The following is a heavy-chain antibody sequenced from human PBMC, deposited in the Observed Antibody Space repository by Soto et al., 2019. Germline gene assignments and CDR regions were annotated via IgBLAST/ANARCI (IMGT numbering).Heavy chain of an antibody. J-gene: IGHJ4*02. CDR2: IGYDGSNK. Sequence: QVQLVESGGGVVQPGRSLRLSCAASGFTFSSYGMHWVRQAPGKGLEWVAVIGYDGSNKYYADSVKGRFTISRDNSKNTLYLQMDSLRAEDTAVYYCTRGGYSGSYEGEYYFDYWGQGTLVTVSS. CDR1: GFTFSSYG. CDR3: TRGGYSGSYEGEYYFDY. D-gene: IGHD1-26*01. V-gene: IGHV3-33*01.